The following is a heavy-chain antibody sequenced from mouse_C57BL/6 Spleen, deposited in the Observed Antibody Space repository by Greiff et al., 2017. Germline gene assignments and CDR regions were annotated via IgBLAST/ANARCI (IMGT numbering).Heavy chain of an antibody. V-gene: IGHV1-64*01. J-gene: IGHJ2*01. D-gene: IGHD2-1*01. Sequence: QVQLQQPGAELVKPGASVKLSCKASGYTFTSYWMHWVKQRPGQGLEWIGMIHPNSGSTNYNEKFKSKATLTVDKSSSTAYMQLSSLTSEDSAVXYCAPLFYGNYVDFDYWGQGTTLTVSS. CDR1: GYTFTSYW. CDR2: IHPNSGST. CDR3: APLFYGNYVDFDY.